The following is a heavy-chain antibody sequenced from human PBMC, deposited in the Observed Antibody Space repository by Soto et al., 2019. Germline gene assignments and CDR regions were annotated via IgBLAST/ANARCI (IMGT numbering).Heavy chain of an antibody. CDR1: GGTFSSYA. CDR2: IIPIFGTA. V-gene: IGHV1-69*06. Sequence: QVQRVQSGAEVKKPGSSVKVSCKASGGTFSSYAISWVRQAPGQGLEWMGGIIPIFGTANYAQKFQGRVTITADKSTSTAYMEMSSLRSEDTAVYYCARVGTSALTATTEYYFDYWGQGTLVTVSS. CDR3: ARVGTSALTATTEYYFDY. J-gene: IGHJ4*02. D-gene: IGHD6-25*01.